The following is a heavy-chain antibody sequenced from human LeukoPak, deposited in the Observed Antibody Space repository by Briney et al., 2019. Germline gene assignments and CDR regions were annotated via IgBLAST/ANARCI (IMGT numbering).Heavy chain of an antibody. V-gene: IGHV3-33*01. Sequence: GGSLRLSCAASGFTFSSYGMHWVRQAPGKGLEWVAVIWYDGSNKYYADSVKGRFPISRDNSKNTLYLQMNSLRAEDTAVYYYARDPYSGSGPYFDYWGQGTLVTVSS. D-gene: IGHD1-26*01. CDR1: GFTFSSYG. CDR3: ARDPYSGSGPYFDY. J-gene: IGHJ4*02. CDR2: IWYDGSNK.